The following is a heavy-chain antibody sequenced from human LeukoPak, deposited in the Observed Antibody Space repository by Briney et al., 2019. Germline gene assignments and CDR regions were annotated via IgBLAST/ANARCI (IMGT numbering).Heavy chain of an antibody. CDR1: GFTFSNAW. D-gene: IGHD3-22*01. CDR2: VKNKTDGGTT. V-gene: IGHV3-15*01. J-gene: IGHJ4*02. CDR3: TTSYYYDSSGYYYSYFDY. Sequence: VGSLSHSCAPSGFTFSNAWMSWGRPAPGKGVEWVGRVKNKTDGGTTDYAAPVKRRFTISRDDSKNTLYLQMNSLKTEDTAVYYCTTSYYYDSSGYYYSYFDYWGQGTLVSVSS.